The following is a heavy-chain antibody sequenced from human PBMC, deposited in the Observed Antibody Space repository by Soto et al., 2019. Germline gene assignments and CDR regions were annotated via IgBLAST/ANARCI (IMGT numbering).Heavy chain of an antibody. CDR2: AFYSGST. CDR3: AYSETYAWFDT. Sequence: SETLSLTCTVSGGSISSYYWNWIRQSPGKGLEWIGYAFYSGSTKYSPSFKSRVTISVDTSKNQFSLNLRSVTAADTAVYYCAYSETYAWFDTWGQGTLVTVSS. CDR1: GGSISSYY. V-gene: IGHV4-59*01. D-gene: IGHD2-15*01. J-gene: IGHJ5*02.